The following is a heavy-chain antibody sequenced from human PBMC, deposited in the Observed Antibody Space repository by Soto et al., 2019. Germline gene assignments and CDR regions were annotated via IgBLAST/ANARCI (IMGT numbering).Heavy chain of an antibody. D-gene: IGHD4-17*01. J-gene: IGHJ5*02. CDR2: IIPFFGTP. CDR1: RGTLRNLV. Sequence: QVHLVQSGAEVKKPGSSVKVSCKDTRGTLRNLVIDWLRQAPGQGPEWMGGIIPFFGTPNYAQKFQGRLTLTADESTTTAYMELDRRTSEDTAIYYCARPPGDYGQNDWFDPWGQGTLITVSS. CDR3: ARPPGDYGQNDWFDP. V-gene: IGHV1-69*01.